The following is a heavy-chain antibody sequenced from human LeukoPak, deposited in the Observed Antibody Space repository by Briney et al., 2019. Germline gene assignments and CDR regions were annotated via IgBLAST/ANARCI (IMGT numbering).Heavy chain of an antibody. J-gene: IGHJ5*02. CDR1: GFTFTSYD. V-gene: IGHV1-8*01. D-gene: IGHD3-10*01. Sequence: ASVKVSCKASGFTFTSYDINWVRQASGQGLEWMGWMNPNTGDTGYAQKFQGRVAMTRDISISTAYMELRGLRSEDTAIYYCVRDGEGVAISVNYWFDPWGQGTLVTVSS. CDR2: MNPNTGDT. CDR3: VRDGEGVAISVNYWFDP.